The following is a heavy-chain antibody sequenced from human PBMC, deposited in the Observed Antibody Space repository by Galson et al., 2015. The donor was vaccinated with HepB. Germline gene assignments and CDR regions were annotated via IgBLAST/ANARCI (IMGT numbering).Heavy chain of an antibody. CDR2: ISYEGSNK. CDR3: ARLGYCSSTSCYLGYYYGMDV. V-gene: IGHV3-30*03. D-gene: IGHD2-2*01. J-gene: IGHJ6*02. CDR1: GFTFSSYD. Sequence: SLRLSCAASGFTFSSYDMHWVRQAPGKGLEWVAVISYEGSNKYYADSVKGRFTISRDNSKNTLYLQMNSLRAEDTAVYYCARLGYCSSTSCYLGYYYGMDVWGQGTTVTVSS.